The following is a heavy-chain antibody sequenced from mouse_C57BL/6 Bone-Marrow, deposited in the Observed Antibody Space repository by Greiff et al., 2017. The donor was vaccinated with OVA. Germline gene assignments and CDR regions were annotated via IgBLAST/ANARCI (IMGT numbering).Heavy chain of an antibody. CDR3: ARVITTVVATDY. Sequence: DVQLVESGGDLVKPGGSLKLSCAASGFTFSSYGMSWVRQTPDKRLEWVATISSGGSYTYYPDSVKGRFTISRDNAKNTLYLQMSSLKSEDTAMYYCARVITTVVATDYWGQGTTLTVSS. CDR2: ISSGGSYT. CDR1: GFTFSSYG. V-gene: IGHV5-6*01. D-gene: IGHD1-1*01. J-gene: IGHJ2*01.